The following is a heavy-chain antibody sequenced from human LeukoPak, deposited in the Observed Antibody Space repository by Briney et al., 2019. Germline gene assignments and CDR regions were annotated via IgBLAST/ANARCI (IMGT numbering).Heavy chain of an antibody. V-gene: IGHV7-4-1*02. Sequence: ASVKVSFKASGYPFPSHAMNWVRPAPGKGLGWVGWINTNTGNPTYAQGFTGRFVFSLDTSVSTAYLQISSLKAEDTAVYYCAREEGYSSGAFDIWGQGTMVTVSS. CDR1: GYPFPSHA. J-gene: IGHJ3*02. D-gene: IGHD6-19*01. CDR2: INTNTGNP. CDR3: AREEGYSSGAFDI.